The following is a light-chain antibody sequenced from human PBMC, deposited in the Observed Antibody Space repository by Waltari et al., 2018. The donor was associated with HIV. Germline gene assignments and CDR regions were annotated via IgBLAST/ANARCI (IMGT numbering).Light chain of an antibody. CDR1: STNIGSNI. CDR3: AAWDDSLNGM. V-gene: IGLV1-44*01. Sequence: QSVLTQPPSVSGTPGQNVTISCSGSSTNIGSNIVNWYQQVPEGAPKLLIYSNDQRPSGVPDRCSGSKSGTSASLAISGLQSADEADYYCAAWDDSLNGMFGGGTKLTV. J-gene: IGLJ3*02. CDR2: SND.